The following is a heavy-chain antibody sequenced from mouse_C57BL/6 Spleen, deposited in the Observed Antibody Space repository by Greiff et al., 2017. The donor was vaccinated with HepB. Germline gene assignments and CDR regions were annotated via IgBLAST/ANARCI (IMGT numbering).Heavy chain of an antibody. Sequence: QVQLQQSGAELVRPGASVTLSCKASGYTFTDYEMHWVKQTPVHGLEWIGAIDPETGGTAYNQKFKGKAILTADKSSSTAYMELRSLTSEDSAVYYCTRERAPYAMDYWGQGTSVTVSS. CDR1: GYTFTDYE. CDR2: IDPETGGT. J-gene: IGHJ4*01. D-gene: IGHD3-3*01. V-gene: IGHV1-15*01. CDR3: TRERAPYAMDY.